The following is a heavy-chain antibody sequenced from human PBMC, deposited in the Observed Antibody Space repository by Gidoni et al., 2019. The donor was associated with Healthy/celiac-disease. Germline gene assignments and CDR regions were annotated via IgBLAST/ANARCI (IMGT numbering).Heavy chain of an antibody. J-gene: IGHJ3*02. CDR1: GYTFTSYY. V-gene: IGHV1-46*01. CDR2: INPSGGST. CDR3: ARDRAGLDAFDI. D-gene: IGHD6-13*01. Sequence: QVQLVQSGAEVKKPGASVKVSCKASGYTFTSYYMHWVRQAPGQGLEWMGIINPSGGSTSYAQKFQGRVTMTRDTSKSTVYMELSSLRSEDTAVYYCARDRAGLDAFDIWGQGTMVTVSS.